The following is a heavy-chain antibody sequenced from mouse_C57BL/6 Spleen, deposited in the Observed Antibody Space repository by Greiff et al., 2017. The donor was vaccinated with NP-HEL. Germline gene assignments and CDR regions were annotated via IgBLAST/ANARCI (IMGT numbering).Heavy chain of an antibody. CDR1: GYTFTDYY. Sequence: VQLQQSGPELVKPGASVKISCKASGYTFTDYYMNWVKQSHGKSLEWIGDINPNNGGTSYNQKFKGKATLTVDKSSSTAYMELRSLTSEDSAVYYCARKGAHSNYWYFDVWGTGTTVTVSS. CDR2: INPNNGGT. CDR3: ARKGAHSNYWYFDV. V-gene: IGHV1-26*01. D-gene: IGHD2-5*01. J-gene: IGHJ1*03.